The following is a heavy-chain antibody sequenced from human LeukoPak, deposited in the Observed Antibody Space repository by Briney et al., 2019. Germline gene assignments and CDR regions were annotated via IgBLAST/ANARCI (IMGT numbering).Heavy chain of an antibody. V-gene: IGHV3-49*03. Sequence: GGSLRLSCTASGFTFGDYAMSWFRQAPGKGLEWVGFIRSKAYGGTTEYAASVKGRFTISRDDSKSIAYLQMNSLKTEDTAVYYCTRGPSRLRVRPGSGRKGDFDYWGQGTLVTVSS. CDR3: TRGPSRLRVRPGSGRKGDFDY. J-gene: IGHJ4*02. CDR1: GFTFGDYA. D-gene: IGHD6-19*01. CDR2: IRSKAYGGTT.